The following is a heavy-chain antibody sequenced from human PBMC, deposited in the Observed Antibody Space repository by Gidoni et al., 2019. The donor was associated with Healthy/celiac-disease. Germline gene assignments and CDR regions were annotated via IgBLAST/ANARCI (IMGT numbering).Heavy chain of an antibody. CDR2: IYSGGST. CDR1: GFTVSSNY. D-gene: IGHD2-2*01. Sequence: EVQLVAPGGGLVQPGGSLRLSCAASGFTVSSNYMRWVRQAPGKGLEWVSVIYSGGSTYYADSVKGRFTISRDNSKNTLYLQMNSLRAEDTAVYYCARDRCSSTSCHDPPAYWGQGTLVTVSS. J-gene: IGHJ4*02. V-gene: IGHV3-66*01. CDR3: ARDRCSSTSCHDPPAY.